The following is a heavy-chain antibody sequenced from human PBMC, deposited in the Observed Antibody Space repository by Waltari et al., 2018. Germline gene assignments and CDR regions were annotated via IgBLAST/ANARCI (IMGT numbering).Heavy chain of an antibody. Sequence: QVQLQESGPGLVKPSQTLSLTCTVSGDSISSGGYYWSWIRQHPGKGLEWIGYINDSENTYYHPSLKSRVTISVDTSKNQFSLKLSSVTAADTAVYYCARVDWYNWNPTIDYWGQGTLVTVSS. CDR3: ARVDWYNWNPTIDY. CDR2: INDSENT. V-gene: IGHV4-31*03. J-gene: IGHJ4*02. CDR1: GDSISSGGYY. D-gene: IGHD1-20*01.